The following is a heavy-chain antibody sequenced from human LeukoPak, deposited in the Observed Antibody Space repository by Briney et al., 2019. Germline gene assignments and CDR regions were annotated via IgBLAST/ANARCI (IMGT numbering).Heavy chain of an antibody. D-gene: IGHD4-17*01. CDR1: GGSISSYY. CDR3: ARHDRLMTTYGVDV. CDR2: IYYSGST. Sequence: SETLSLTCTVSGGSISSYYWSWIRQPPGKGLEWIGYIYYSGSTNYNPSLKSRVTISVDTSKNQFSLKLSSVTAADTAVYYCARHDRLMTTYGVDVWGQGTTVTVSS. J-gene: IGHJ6*02. V-gene: IGHV4-59*08.